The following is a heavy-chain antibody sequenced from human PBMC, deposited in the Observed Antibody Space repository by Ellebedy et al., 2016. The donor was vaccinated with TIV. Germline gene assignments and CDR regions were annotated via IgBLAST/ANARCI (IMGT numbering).Heavy chain of an antibody. J-gene: IGHJ4*02. CDR2: ISDYSGVT. D-gene: IGHD3-10*01. Sequence: AASVKVSCKASGYPFSSYGISWVRQAPGQGLEWMGWISDYSGVTNYTQKLQGRVTMTSDTSTNTAYMELRSLRSDDTAVYYCATDRGRRRSLDYWGQGTLVTVSS. V-gene: IGHV1-18*01. CDR1: GYPFSSYG. CDR3: ATDRGRRRSLDY.